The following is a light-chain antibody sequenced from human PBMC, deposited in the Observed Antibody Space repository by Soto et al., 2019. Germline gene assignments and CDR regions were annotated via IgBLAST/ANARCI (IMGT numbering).Light chain of an antibody. CDR3: QQRHSAPLT. J-gene: IGKJ4*01. CDR2: ASS. Sequence: QMTQSPSSLFASVGDRVTITCRASQSISSHLNWYQQKVGQTPRLLIYASSTLQSDFPPRFSGSGSGTEFTLTISGLQREDFATYYWQQRHSAPLTFGGGTKIQI. V-gene: IGKV1-39*01. CDR1: QSISSH.